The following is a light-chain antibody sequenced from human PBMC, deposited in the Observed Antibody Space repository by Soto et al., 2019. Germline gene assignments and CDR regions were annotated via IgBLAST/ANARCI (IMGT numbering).Light chain of an antibody. Sequence: QSVLTQPPSVSGAPGQRVTISCTGGSSNIGAGYDVHWYQQLPGAAPKLLIFGNSNRRPGVPDRFSGSKSGTSASLAITGLLAEDEADYYCQSYDSSLSGVVFGGETKLTVL. CDR1: SSNIGAGYD. CDR3: QSYDSSLSGVV. J-gene: IGLJ3*02. CDR2: GNS. V-gene: IGLV1-40*01.